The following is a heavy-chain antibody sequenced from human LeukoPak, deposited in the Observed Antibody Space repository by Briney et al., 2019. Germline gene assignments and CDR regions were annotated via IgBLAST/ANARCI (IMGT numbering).Heavy chain of an antibody. J-gene: IGHJ5*01. CDR3: ARGRYSGYDYVLDS. Sequence: PGGSLRLSCKGSGVGFINHGIHWVRQAPGKGPECLATIWHEGSNEEYGDSVKGRVTISRDNSKSTLYLRITSLRDEDTAVYFCARGRYSGYDYVLDSWGQGTLVTVSS. CDR2: IWHEGSNE. CDR1: GVGFINHG. V-gene: IGHV3-33*01. D-gene: IGHD5-12*01.